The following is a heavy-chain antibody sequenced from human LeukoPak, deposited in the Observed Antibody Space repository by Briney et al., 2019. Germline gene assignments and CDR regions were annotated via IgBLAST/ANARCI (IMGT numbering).Heavy chain of an antibody. J-gene: IGHJ4*02. D-gene: IGHD3-9*01. Sequence: GGSLRLSCAASGFTFSNYAMSWVRQAPGKVLGWVSAITGIGGNTYYADSVKGRFTISRDNSKYTLYLQMNSLSAEDTAVYYCAKWGDYDVLTGYYVSDYWGQGALVTVSS. CDR1: GFTFSNYA. CDR2: ITGIGGNT. CDR3: AKWGDYDVLTGYYVSDY. V-gene: IGHV3-23*01.